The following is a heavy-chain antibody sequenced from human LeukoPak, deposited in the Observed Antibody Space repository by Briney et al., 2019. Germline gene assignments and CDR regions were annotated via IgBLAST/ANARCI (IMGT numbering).Heavy chain of an antibody. D-gene: IGHD3-10*01. V-gene: IGHV4-39*01. Sequence: SETLSLTCTVSGGSISSSSYYWGWIRQPPGKGLEWIGSIYYSGSTYYNPSLKSRVTISVDTSKNQSSLKLGSVTAADTAVYYCARRAYYYGSSTFDPWGQGTLVTVSS. CDR3: ARRAYYYGSSTFDP. J-gene: IGHJ5*02. CDR1: GGSISSSSYY. CDR2: IYYSGST.